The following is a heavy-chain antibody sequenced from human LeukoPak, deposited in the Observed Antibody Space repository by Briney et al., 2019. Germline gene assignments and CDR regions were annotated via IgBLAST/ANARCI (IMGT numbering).Heavy chain of an antibody. CDR3: TTGTYYYDSNGYSLCDY. CDR2: IKSKTDGGTT. D-gene: IGHD3-22*01. V-gene: IGHV3-15*01. Sequence: GGSLRLSCAASGFTFSNAWMSWVRQAPGKGLEWVGRIKSKTDGGTTDYAAPVKGRFTISRDDSKNTLYLQMNSLKTEDTAVYYCTTGTYYYDSNGYSLCDYWGQGTLVTVSS. CDR1: GFTFSNAW. J-gene: IGHJ4*02.